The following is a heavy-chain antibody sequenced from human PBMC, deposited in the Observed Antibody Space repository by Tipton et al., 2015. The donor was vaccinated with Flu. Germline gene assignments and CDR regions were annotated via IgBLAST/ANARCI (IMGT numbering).Heavy chain of an antibody. Sequence: QLVQSGAEVKKPGASVKVSCKASGYTFTNYDINWVRQATGQGLEWMGWMNPNSGNTGYAQKFQGRVTMTRNTSISTAYMELSSLSSEDPAVYYCARGLKKNSGRGGIYELFDNWGQGSLFIVSS. CDR2: MNPNSGNT. D-gene: IGHD5/OR15-5a*01. J-gene: IGHJ4*02. V-gene: IGHV1-8*01. CDR1: GYTFTNYD. CDR3: ARGLKKNSGRGGIYELFDN.